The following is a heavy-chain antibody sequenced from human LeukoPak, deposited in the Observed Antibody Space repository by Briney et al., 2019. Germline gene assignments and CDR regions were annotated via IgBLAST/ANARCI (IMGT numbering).Heavy chain of an antibody. CDR2: MKPKSGNP. J-gene: IGHJ4*02. V-gene: IGHV1-8*01. CDR1: GYTFTSYD. D-gene: IGHD5-12*01. CDR3: ARGRYSGYDLVDY. Sequence: ASAKVSCKASGYTFTSYDIKLVRPGTGQGVERMGCMKPKSGNPDYAQKFPGRAPMTRNTSISTAYMELSSLRSEDTAVYYCARGRYSGYDLVDYWGQGTLVTVSS.